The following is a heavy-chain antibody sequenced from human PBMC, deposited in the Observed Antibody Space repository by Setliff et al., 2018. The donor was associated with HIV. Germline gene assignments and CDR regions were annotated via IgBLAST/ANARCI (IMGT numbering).Heavy chain of an antibody. J-gene: IGHJ4*02. CDR3: ARHVLVTRDVRYFDY. Sequence: PGESLKISCKGSGYSFTSNWIGWVRQMPGNGLEWMGIIHPVDSDTRYSPSFQGQVTISADKSINTAYLQWSSLKASDTAMYYCARHVLVTRDVRYFDYWGQGTLVTVSS. V-gene: IGHV5-51*01. CDR1: GYSFTSNW. D-gene: IGHD2-21*02. CDR2: IHPVDSDT.